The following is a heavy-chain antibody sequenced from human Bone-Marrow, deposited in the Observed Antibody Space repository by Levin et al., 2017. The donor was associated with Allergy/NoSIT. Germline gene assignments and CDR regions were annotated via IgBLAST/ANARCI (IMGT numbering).Heavy chain of an antibody. D-gene: IGHD6-13*01. CDR2: IYYGGRT. V-gene: IGHV4-59*11. CDR1: GDSLTSHY. CDR3: AKVDSSSWNPPEYYFDC. J-gene: IGHJ4*02. Sequence: SETLSLTCTVSGDSLTSHYWSWIRQSPGKGLEWIGFIYYGGRTNYNPSLKSRVRISVDTSKNQFSLRLATVTAADTAVYYCAKVDSSSWNPPEYYFDCWGQGALDAVSS.